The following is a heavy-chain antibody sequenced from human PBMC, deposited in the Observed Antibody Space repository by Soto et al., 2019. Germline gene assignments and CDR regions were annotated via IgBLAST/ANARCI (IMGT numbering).Heavy chain of an antibody. CDR3: ASSSVGCSSTSCYMALPGFDAFDI. D-gene: IGHD2-2*02. CDR2: IYYSGST. J-gene: IGHJ3*02. Sequence: PSETLSLTCTVSGGSISSYYWSWIRQPPGKGLEWIGYIYYSGSTNYNPSLKSRVTISVGTSKNQFSLKLSSVTAADTAVYYCASSSVGCSSTSCYMALPGFDAFDIWGQGTMVTVSS. V-gene: IGHV4-59*01. CDR1: GGSISSYY.